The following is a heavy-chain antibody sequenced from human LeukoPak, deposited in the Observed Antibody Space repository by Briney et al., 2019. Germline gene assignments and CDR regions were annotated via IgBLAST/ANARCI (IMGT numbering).Heavy chain of an antibody. V-gene: IGHV4-4*02. J-gene: IGHJ6*02. CDR1: GGSISSSNW. D-gene: IGHD6-13*01. CDR3: ARIAAAGTHYYYGMDV. Sequence: SETLSLTCAVSGGSISSSNWWSWVRQPPGKGLEWIGEIYHSGSTNYNPSLKSRVTISVDTSKNQFSLKLSSVTAADTAVYYCARIAAAGTHYYYGMDVWGQGTTVTVSS. CDR2: IYHSGST.